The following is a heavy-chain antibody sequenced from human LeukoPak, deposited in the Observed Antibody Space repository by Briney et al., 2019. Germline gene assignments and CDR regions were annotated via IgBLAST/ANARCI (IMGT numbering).Heavy chain of an antibody. J-gene: IGHJ5*02. CDR1: GGTFSSYA. Sequence: ASVKVSCKASGGTFSSYAISWVRQAPGQGLEWMGGIIPIFGTANYAQKFQGRVTITADESTSTAYMELSSLRSEDTAVYYRARDRPGRYCSTISCYSASPFDPWGQGTLVTVSS. D-gene: IGHD2-2*02. CDR3: ARDRPGRYCSTISCYSASPFDP. V-gene: IGHV1-69*01. CDR2: IIPIFGTA.